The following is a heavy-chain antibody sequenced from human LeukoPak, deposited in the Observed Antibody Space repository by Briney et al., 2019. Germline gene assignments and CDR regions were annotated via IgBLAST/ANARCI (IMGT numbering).Heavy chain of an antibody. CDR2: IRSKAYGGTT. Sequence: GGSLRLSCAASGFTFSSYWMSWVRQAPGKGLEWVGFIRSKAYGGTTEYAASVKGRFTISRDDSKSIAYLQMNSLKTEDTAVHYCTRDRYGDYFDYWGQGTLVTVSS. J-gene: IGHJ4*02. CDR1: GFTFSSYW. V-gene: IGHV3-49*04. D-gene: IGHD4-17*01. CDR3: TRDRYGDYFDY.